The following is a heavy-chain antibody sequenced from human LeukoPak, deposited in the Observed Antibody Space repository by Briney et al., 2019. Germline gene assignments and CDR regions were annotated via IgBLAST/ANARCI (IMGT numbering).Heavy chain of an antibody. CDR1: GFTFSSYA. D-gene: IGHD4-17*01. V-gene: IGHV3-23*01. CDR2: ISGSGGST. Sequence: GGSLRLSYAASGFTFSSYAMSWVRQAPGKGLEWVSAISGSGGSTYYADSVKGRFTISRDNSKNTLYLQMNSLRAEDTAVYYCANLLTTGNAFDIWGQGTMVTVSS. CDR3: ANLLTTGNAFDI. J-gene: IGHJ3*02.